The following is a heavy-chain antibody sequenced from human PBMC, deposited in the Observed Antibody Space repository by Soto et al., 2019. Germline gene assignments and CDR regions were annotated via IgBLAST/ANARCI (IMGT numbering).Heavy chain of an antibody. J-gene: IGHJ6*02. D-gene: IGHD6-6*01. Sequence: GSVELCCKESGYTFTSCYRHWVRQATKQGLEWMGIINPSGGSTSYAQKFQGRATMTRATSTSTVYMVLSSLRSEDTAVYYCARDQVGASIAAPSLFYYYYGMDVWGQGTTVTVSS. CDR2: INPSGGST. CDR1: GYTFTSCY. CDR3: ARDQVGASIAAPSLFYYYYGMDV. V-gene: IGHV1-46*01.